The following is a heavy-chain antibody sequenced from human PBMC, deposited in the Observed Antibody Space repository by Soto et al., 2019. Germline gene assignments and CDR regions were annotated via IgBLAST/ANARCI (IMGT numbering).Heavy chain of an antibody. V-gene: IGHV4-59*01. J-gene: IGHJ4*02. CDR1: GASISRNY. CDR3: ARTDIGGFDY. D-gene: IGHD5-12*01. CDR2: FYNSGST. Sequence: QVQLQESGPGLVKPSETLSLNCSVSGASISRNYWSWIRQSPGRGLEWIAYFYNSGSTNYNPSLKRRVTMSLDMSTNQFSLKLTSVTTADTAVYYCARTDIGGFDYWGQGILVTVSS.